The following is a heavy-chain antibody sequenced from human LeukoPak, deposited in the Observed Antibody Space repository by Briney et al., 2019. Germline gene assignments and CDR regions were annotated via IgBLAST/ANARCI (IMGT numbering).Heavy chain of an antibody. V-gene: IGHV4-38-2*01. CDR1: GYSISSGYY. CDR2: INHSGST. D-gene: IGHD3-10*01. CDR3: ARAGSPPGYYYYMDV. J-gene: IGHJ6*03. Sequence: SETLSLTCAVSGYSISSGYYWGWIRQPPGKGLEWIGEINHSGSTNYNPSLKSRVTISVDTSKNQFSLKLSSVTAADTAVYYCARAGSPPGYYYYMDVWGKGTTVTVSS.